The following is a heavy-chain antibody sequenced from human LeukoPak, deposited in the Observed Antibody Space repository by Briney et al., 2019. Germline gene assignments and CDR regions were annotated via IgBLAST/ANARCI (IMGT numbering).Heavy chain of an antibody. D-gene: IGHD4-11*01. J-gene: IGHJ5*02. CDR3: ARNISTVANGARYNWFDP. CDR1: GGSISSSSYY. CDR2: IYYSGST. V-gene: IGHV4-39*01. Sequence: SEILSLTCIVSGGSISSSSYYWDWTRQSPGKGVEWIGTIYYSGSTHYNPSLKSRVTMSVETSKNQFSLKLSSVTAADTAVYYCARNISTVANGARYNWFDPWGQGTLVTVSS.